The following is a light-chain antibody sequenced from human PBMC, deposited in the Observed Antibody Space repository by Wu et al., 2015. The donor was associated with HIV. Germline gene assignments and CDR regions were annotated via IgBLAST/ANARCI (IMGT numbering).Light chain of an antibody. V-gene: IGKV1-27*01. CDR1: QTIINY. CDR2: AAS. CDR3: QTCTRTFGT. Sequence: IQMTQSPSSLSASAGDSVTITCRANQTIINYLAWYQQKPGKLPKLLIFAASSLQSGVPSRFRGSGFGTDSTLTITSLQPEDFGIYYCQTCTRTFGTFGQGTKVEVK. J-gene: IGKJ1*01.